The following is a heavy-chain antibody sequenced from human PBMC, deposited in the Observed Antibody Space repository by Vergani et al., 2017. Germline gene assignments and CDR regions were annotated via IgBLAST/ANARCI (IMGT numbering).Heavy chain of an antibody. J-gene: IGHJ4*02. CDR1: GGSFSGYY. V-gene: IGHV4-34*01. Sequence: QVQLQESGPGLVKPSETLSLTCAVYGGSFSGYYWSWIRQPPGKGLEWIGEINHSGSTNYNPSLKSRVTISVDTSKNQFSLKLSSVTATDTAVYYCARVLWADYDILTGYFYDYWGQGTLVTVSS. D-gene: IGHD3-9*01. CDR3: ARVLWADYDILTGYFYDY. CDR2: INHSGST.